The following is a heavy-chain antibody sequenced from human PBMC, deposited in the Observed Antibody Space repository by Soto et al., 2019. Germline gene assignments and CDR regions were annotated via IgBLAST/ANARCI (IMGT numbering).Heavy chain of an antibody. CDR1: GVSITPCY. CDR3: ARGPYCGDECYFAY. D-gene: IGHD2-21*01. Sequence: PSETLSLTCSVFGVSITPCYWSWIRQPAGKGLEWIGRISHTGTTNSNPSLEGRVTMSVDPSKNQISLRLSSATAADTATYYCARGPYCGDECYFAYWGQGALVTVSS. CDR2: ISHTGTT. J-gene: IGHJ4*02. V-gene: IGHV4-4*07.